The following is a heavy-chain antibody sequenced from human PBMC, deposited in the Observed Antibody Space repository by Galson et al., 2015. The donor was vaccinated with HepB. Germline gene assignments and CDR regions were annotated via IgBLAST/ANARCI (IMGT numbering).Heavy chain of an antibody. V-gene: IGHV4-34*01. CDR1: GRSFSSYY. CDR2: INHSGST. J-gene: IGHJ5*02. Sequence: ETLSLTCAVYGRSFSSYYWNWIRQPPGKGLEWIGEINHSGSTKYNPSLKSRVTISVDTSKNHFSLKLRSVSAADTAVYYCARGPIVPAASNWFDPWGQGILVTVSS. D-gene: IGHD2-2*01. CDR3: ARGPIVPAASNWFDP.